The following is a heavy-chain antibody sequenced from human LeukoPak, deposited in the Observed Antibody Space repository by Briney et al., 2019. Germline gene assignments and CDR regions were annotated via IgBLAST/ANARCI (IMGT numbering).Heavy chain of an antibody. J-gene: IGHJ3*02. CDR2: INPSGGST. V-gene: IGHV1-46*03. Sequence: ASVKASCKASGYTFTSYYMHWVRQAPGQGLEWMGIINPSGGSTSYAQKFQGRVTMTRDTSTSTVYMELSSLRSEDTAVYYCARALVTTNDAFDIWGQGTMVTVSS. CDR3: ARALVTTNDAFDI. D-gene: IGHD2-21*02. CDR1: GYTFTSYY.